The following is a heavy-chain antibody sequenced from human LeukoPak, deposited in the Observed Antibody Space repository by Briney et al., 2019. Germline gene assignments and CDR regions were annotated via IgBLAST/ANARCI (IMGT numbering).Heavy chain of an antibody. D-gene: IGHD2-2*01. J-gene: IGHJ3*02. CDR1: GFTFSSYD. V-gene: IGHV3-30*02. CDR3: AKDIVVVPAALDAFDI. Sequence: GGSLRLSCAASGFTFSSYDMHWVRQAPGKGLEWVAFIRYDGSNKYYADSVKGRFTISRDNSKNTLYLQMNSLRAEDTAVYYCAKDIVVVPAALDAFDIWGQGTMVTVSS. CDR2: IRYDGSNK.